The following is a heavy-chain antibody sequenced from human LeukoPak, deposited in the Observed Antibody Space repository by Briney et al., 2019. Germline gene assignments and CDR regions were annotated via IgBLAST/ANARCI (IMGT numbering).Heavy chain of an antibody. CDR1: GFTFSSYG. CDR2: ISSRSIYI. D-gene: IGHD1-26*01. Sequence: GSLGLSCAASGFTFSSYGMNWVRQAPGKGLEWVSSISSRSIYIYDAESMKGRFTISRDDAKNSLYLQMNSLRAEDTAVYYCARDVVLGATSRAFDIWGQGTMVTVSS. CDR3: ARDVVLGATSRAFDI. V-gene: IGHV3-21*01. J-gene: IGHJ3*02.